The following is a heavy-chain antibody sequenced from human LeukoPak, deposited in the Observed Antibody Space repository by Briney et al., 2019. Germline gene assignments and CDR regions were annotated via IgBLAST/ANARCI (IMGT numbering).Heavy chain of an antibody. V-gene: IGHV4-4*02. J-gene: IGHJ3*02. CDR3: ARGVRHYDILTGYSRGAFDI. CDR2: IYHSGST. Sequence: SETLSLTCAVSGGSISSSNWWSWVRQPPGKGLEWIGEIYHSGSTNYNPSLKSRVTISVDKSKNQFSLKLSSVTAADTAVYYCARGVRHYDILTGYSRGAFDIWGQGTMVTVSS. CDR1: GGSISSSNW. D-gene: IGHD3-9*01.